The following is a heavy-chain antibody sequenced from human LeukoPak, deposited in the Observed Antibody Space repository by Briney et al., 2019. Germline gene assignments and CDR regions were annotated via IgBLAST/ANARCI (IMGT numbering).Heavy chain of an antibody. CDR2: ISSTGDTS. CDR1: GFTFSSFP. CDR3: ARVMSGSGSKYFDY. Sequence: GGSLRLSCTASGFTFSSFPMHWVRQVLGKGLEYVSAISSTGDTSYYANSVKDRFTISGDNSKNTLYLQMGSLRTEDMAVYYCARVMSGSGSKYFDYWGQGTLVTVSS. V-gene: IGHV3-64*01. D-gene: IGHD3-10*01. J-gene: IGHJ4*02.